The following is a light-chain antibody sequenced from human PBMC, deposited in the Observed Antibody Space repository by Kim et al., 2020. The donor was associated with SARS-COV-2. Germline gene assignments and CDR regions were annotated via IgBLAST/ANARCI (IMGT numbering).Light chain of an antibody. J-gene: IGLJ2*01. CDR2: EVS. Sequence: GQSITISCTGTSSDVGSYNHVSWYQQHPGKAPKLMIYEVSKRPSGVSNRFSGSKSGNTASLTISGLQAEDEADYYCCSYAGSSYVVFGGGTQLTVL. CDR3: CSYAGSSYVV. CDR1: SSDVGSYNH. V-gene: IGLV2-23*02.